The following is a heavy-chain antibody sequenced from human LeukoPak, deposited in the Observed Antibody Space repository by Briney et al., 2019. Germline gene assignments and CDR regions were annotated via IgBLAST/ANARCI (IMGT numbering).Heavy chain of an antibody. CDR3: AMLDYGDLISFDF. Sequence: PGGSLRLSCAATGFTFSNYRMHWLRQTPGKGLEWVAVVSYDGTKKDYADSVKGRFTISRDNSKNTLYLQMNSLRGEDTAVYYCAMLDYGDLISFDFWGQGTLVTVSS. D-gene: IGHD4-17*01. V-gene: IGHV3-30-3*01. CDR1: GFTFSNYR. CDR2: VSYDGTKK. J-gene: IGHJ4*02.